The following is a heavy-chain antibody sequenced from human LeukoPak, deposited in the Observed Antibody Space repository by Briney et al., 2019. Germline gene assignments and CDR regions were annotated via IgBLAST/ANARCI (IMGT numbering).Heavy chain of an antibody. CDR3: ARGTGSLFY. Sequence: SETLSLTCAVSGGSTTRGSYYWTWIRQPAGKALEWIGHVFTSGNTNYNPSLKGRVTISIETSKSQFSLNLNSVTAADTAVYYCARGTGSLFYWGHGILVTVSS. D-gene: IGHD3-10*01. V-gene: IGHV4-61*09. J-gene: IGHJ4*01. CDR2: VFTSGNT. CDR1: GGSTTRGSYY.